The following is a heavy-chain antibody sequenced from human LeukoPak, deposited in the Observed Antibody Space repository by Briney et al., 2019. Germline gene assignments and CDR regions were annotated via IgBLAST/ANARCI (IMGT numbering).Heavy chain of an antibody. J-gene: IGHJ4*02. CDR3: AEGGVIVVSPAVN. D-gene: IGHD3-16*02. Sequence: GGSLRLSCAASGFTFSTYAMHWVRQAPGKGLEWVAIISYDGSNKYYADSVKGRSTISRDNSKNTLYLQMNSLRAEDTAVYYCAEGGVIVVSPAVNWGQGTLVTVSS. CDR1: GFTFSTYA. V-gene: IGHV3-30-3*02. CDR2: ISYDGSNK.